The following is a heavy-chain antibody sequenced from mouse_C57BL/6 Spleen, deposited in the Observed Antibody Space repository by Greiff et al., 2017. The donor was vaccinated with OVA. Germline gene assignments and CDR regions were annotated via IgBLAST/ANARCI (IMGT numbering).Heavy chain of an antibody. CDR1: GYSFTDYN. CDR3: ARNPDSSGYVGDFDY. CDR2: INPNYGTT. D-gene: IGHD3-2*02. J-gene: IGHJ2*01. V-gene: IGHV1-39*01. Sequence: VQLQQSGPELVKPGASVTISCKASGYSFTDYNMNWVKQSNGKSLEWIGVINPNYGTTSYNQKFKGQATLTVDQSSSTAYMQLNSLTSEDSAVYYCARNPDSSGYVGDFDYWGQGTTLTVSS.